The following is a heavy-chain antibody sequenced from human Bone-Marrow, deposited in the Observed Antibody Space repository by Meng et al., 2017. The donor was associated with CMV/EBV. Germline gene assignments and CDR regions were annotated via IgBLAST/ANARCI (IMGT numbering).Heavy chain of an antibody. V-gene: IGHV1-46*01. CDR2: ISLSHDST. CDR1: GFTFSDYY. D-gene: IGHD3-10*01. J-gene: IGHJ4*01. CDR3: AREIGGSGSLDY. Sequence: ASVKVSCKAFGFTFSDYYIHWVRQAPGQGLEWMALISLSHDSTIYAQNFQGRVTLTRDTSTSTIYMNLSSLRSEDTAIYYCAREIGGSGSLDYWGDGTLVTVSS.